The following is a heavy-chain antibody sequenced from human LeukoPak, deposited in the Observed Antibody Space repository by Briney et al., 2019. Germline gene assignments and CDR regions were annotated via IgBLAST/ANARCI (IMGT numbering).Heavy chain of an antibody. CDR2: ISGSGGST. Sequence: GGCLRLSCAASGFTFSSYAMSWVRQAPGKGLEWVSAISGSGGSTYYADSVKGRFTISRDSAKNTLYLQMNSLRAEDTAVYYCARESYCSGGSCYSGRAFDIWGQGTMVTVSS. CDR3: ARESYCSGGSCYSGRAFDI. V-gene: IGHV3-23*01. J-gene: IGHJ3*02. CDR1: GFTFSSYA. D-gene: IGHD2-15*01.